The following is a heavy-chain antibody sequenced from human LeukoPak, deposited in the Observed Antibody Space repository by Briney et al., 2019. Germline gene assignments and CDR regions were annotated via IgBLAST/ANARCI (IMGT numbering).Heavy chain of an antibody. CDR1: GGSISTYY. J-gene: IGHJ4*02. D-gene: IGHD4-23*01. CDR2: IYYSGST. CDR3: ARGYGGNSGFDY. Sequence: SETLSLTCTVSGGSISTYYWTWIRQPPGKGLEWIGYIYYSGSTNYNPSLKSRVTMSLDTSKNQFSLKLSPVTAADTAVYYCARGYGGNSGFDYWGQGTLVTVSS. V-gene: IGHV4-59*08.